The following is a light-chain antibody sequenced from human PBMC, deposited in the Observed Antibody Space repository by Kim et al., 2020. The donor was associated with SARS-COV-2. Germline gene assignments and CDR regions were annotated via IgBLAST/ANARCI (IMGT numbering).Light chain of an antibody. V-gene: IGLV1-44*01. CDR2: SND. J-gene: IGLJ3*02. CDR1: NSNIGSNS. Sequence: GQRVTISCSGGNSNIGSNSVIWCQQLPGTAPKLLIYSNDQRASGVPDRFSGSKSGTSASLAISGLQSEDEADYYCAAWDDSLNAWVFGGGTQLTVL. CDR3: AAWDDSLNAWV.